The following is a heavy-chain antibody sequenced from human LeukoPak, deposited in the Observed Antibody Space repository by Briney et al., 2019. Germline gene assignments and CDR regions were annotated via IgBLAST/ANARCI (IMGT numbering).Heavy chain of an antibody. J-gene: IGHJ4*02. CDR2: IYYSGST. CDR3: ARDLREWFGELVT. CDR1: GGSISSYY. V-gene: IGHV4-59*01. Sequence: PSGTLSLTCTVSGGSISSYYWSWIRQPPGKGLEWIGYIYYSGSTNYNPSLRSRVSISVDTSKNQFSLRLSSVTAADTAVYYCARDLREWFGELVTWGQGTLVTVSS. D-gene: IGHD3-10*01.